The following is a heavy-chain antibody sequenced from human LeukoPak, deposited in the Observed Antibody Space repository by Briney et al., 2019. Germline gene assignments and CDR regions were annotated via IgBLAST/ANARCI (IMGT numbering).Heavy chain of an antibody. D-gene: IGHD1-1*01. Sequence: GGSLRPSCAASGFTFSDYGMHWVRQAPGKGLEWVAFVQYDEGYKYYADSVKGRFTISRDIAKTSLYLQMNSLRAEDTAIYYCARDMEPDAFDIWGQRTMVTVSS. J-gene: IGHJ3*02. CDR2: VQYDEGYK. CDR1: GFTFSDYG. V-gene: IGHV3-30*02. CDR3: ARDMEPDAFDI.